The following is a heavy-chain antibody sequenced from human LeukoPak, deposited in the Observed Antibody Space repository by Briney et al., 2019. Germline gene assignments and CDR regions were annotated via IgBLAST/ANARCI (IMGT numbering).Heavy chain of an antibody. D-gene: IGHD3-22*01. CDR3: ARVYYYDSSGYLNWFDP. CDR2: IIPIFGTA. V-gene: IGHV1-69*13. J-gene: IGHJ5*02. Sequence: SVKVSCKASGGTFSSYAISWVRQAPGQGLEWMGGIIPIFGTANYAQKFQGRVTITADESTSTAYMELSSLRSEDTAVYYCARVYYYDSSGYLNWFDPWGQGTLVTVSS. CDR1: GGTFSSYA.